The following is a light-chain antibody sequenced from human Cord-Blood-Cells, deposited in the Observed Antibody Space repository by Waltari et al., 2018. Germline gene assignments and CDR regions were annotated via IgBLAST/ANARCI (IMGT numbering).Light chain of an antibody. CDR2: DVS. CDR3: CSYAGSYTWV. J-gene: IGLJ3*02. Sequence: QSALTPPRSVSGSPGQSVTISCTGTSSDVGGYNYVSCYQQHPGKAPKLMIYDVSKRPSGVPDRFSGSKSGNTASLTISGLQAEDEADYYCCSYAGSYTWVFGGGTKLTVL. CDR1: SSDVGGYNY. V-gene: IGLV2-11*01.